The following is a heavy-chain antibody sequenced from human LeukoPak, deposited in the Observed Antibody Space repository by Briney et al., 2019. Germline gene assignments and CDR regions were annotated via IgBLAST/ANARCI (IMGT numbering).Heavy chain of an antibody. Sequence: ASVKVSCMASGYTFTSYDINGVGQATGQGLDGMGFMNSNSGNTGYAQKFQGRVNMTRNTSISTAYMELSSLESEDTAVYYCARRRSGSSGPPSDHWGQGTLVTVSS. D-gene: IGHD6-6*01. CDR1: GYTFTSYD. V-gene: IGHV1-8*01. CDR2: MNSNSGNT. CDR3: ARRRSGSSGPPSDH. J-gene: IGHJ4*02.